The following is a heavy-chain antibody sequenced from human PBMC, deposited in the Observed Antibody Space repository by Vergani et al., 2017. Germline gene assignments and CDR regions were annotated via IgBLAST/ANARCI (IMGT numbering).Heavy chain of an antibody. CDR1: GFSLSNARMG. CDR2: IFSNDEK. Sequence: QVTLKESGPVLVKPTETLTLTCTVSGFSLSNARMGVSWIRQPPGKALEWLAHIFSNDEKSYSTSLKSRLTISKDTSKSQVVLTMTNMDPVDTATYYCARIAPDSSSWYGVGYYYYMDVWGKGTTVTVSS. J-gene: IGHJ6*03. CDR3: ARIAPDSSSWYGVGYYYYMDV. D-gene: IGHD6-13*01. V-gene: IGHV2-26*01.